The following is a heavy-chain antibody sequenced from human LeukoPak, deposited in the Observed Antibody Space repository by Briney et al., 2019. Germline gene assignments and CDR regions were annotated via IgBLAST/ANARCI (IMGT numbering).Heavy chain of an antibody. CDR3: ARDSGYYGSGEDY. D-gene: IGHD3-10*01. CDR1: GFTFSSYW. J-gene: IGHJ4*02. V-gene: IGHV3-7*01. Sequence: GGSLRLSCAASGFTFSSYWMSWVRQAPGKGLEWVANIKQDGSEKYYVDSVKGRFTISRDNAKNSLYLQMNSLRAEDTAVYYCARDSGYYGSGEDYWGQGTLVTVSS. CDR2: IKQDGSEK.